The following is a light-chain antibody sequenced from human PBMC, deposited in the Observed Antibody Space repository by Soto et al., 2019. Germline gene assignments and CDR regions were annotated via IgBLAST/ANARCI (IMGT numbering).Light chain of an antibody. CDR1: QSVSDS. Sequence: EIVMTQSPATLSVSQGERATLSCRASQSVSDSLAWFQQKPGQAPRLLIYDTSTRATGVPDRFSGSGFRTDFTLTISSLQSEDFAVYYCHQYTNWPPTYTLGQGTKVDIK. CDR3: HQYTNWPPTYT. J-gene: IGKJ2*01. CDR2: DTS. V-gene: IGKV3-15*01.